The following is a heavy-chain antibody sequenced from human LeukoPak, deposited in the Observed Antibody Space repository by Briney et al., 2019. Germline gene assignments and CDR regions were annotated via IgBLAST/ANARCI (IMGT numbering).Heavy chain of an antibody. J-gene: IGHJ4*02. V-gene: IGHV4-59*12. Sequence: SETLSLTCTVSGGSISSYYWSWIRQPPGKGLEWVGYIYYSGSTNYNPSLKSRVTISVDTSKNQFSLKLSSVTAADTAVYYCARDQTYGSGSFDYWGQGTLVTVSS. D-gene: IGHD3-10*01. CDR1: GGSISSYY. CDR3: ARDQTYGSGSFDY. CDR2: IYYSGST.